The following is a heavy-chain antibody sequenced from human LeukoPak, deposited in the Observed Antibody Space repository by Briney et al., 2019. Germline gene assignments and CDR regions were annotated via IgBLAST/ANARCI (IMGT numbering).Heavy chain of an antibody. D-gene: IGHD3-22*01. V-gene: IGHV3-30-3*01. CDR2: ISYDGSNK. Sequence: PGGSLRLSCAASGFTFSSYATHWVRQAPGKGLEWVAVISYDGSNKYYADSVKGRFTISRDNSKNTLYLQMNSLRAEDTAVYYCARGPPKDYYDSSGYYYRPPKGFDYRGQGTLVTVSS. CDR3: ARGPPKDYYDSSGYYYRPPKGFDY. CDR1: GFTFSSYA. J-gene: IGHJ4*02.